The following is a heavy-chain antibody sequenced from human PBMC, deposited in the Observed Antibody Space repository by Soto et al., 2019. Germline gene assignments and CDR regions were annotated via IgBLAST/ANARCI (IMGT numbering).Heavy chain of an antibody. CDR1: GFTFSRYW. Sequence: EVQLVESGGGLVQPGGSLRLSCAASGFTFSRYWMHWVRQAPGKGLVWVSRINSDGSSTTYADSVKGRFTITRDNAKNMPYRQLNSMTAAATAVYYSARVPLDDSSGYYWFDSWGQGTLVTVSS. V-gene: IGHV3-74*01. CDR2: INSDGSST. D-gene: IGHD3-22*01. J-gene: IGHJ5*01. CDR3: ARVPLDDSSGYYWFDS.